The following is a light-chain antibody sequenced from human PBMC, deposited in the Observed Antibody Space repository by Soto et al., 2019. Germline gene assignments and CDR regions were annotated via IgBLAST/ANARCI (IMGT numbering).Light chain of an antibody. V-gene: IGKV1-12*01. Sequence: DILMTQSPSSVSASVGDRVTITCRASQALSSWLAWYQHKPGKAPNLLIYAASSLQSGVPSRFNGSASGTDFTLTISSLQPEDFATYYCQQGNSFPRRFTFGPGTKVDIK. CDR1: QALSSW. CDR2: AAS. J-gene: IGKJ3*01. CDR3: QQGNSFPRRFT.